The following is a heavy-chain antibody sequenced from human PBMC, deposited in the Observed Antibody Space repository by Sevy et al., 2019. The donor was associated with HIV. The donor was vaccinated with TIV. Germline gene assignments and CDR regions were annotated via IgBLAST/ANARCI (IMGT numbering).Heavy chain of an antibody. D-gene: IGHD2-15*01. CDR2: FNPNSGGT. J-gene: IGHJ6*02. CDR3: ARWVVVAATQGMDV. V-gene: IGHV1-2*02. Sequence: ASVKVSCKASGYTFTGYYMHWVRQAPGQGLEWMGWFNPNSGGTNYAQKFQGRVTMTRDTSISTAYMELSRLRSDDTAVYYCARWVVVAATQGMDVWVQGTTVTVSS. CDR1: GYTFTGYY.